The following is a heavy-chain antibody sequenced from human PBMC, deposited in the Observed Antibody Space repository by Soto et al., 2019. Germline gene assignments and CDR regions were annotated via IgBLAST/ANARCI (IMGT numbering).Heavy chain of an antibody. CDR1: GGTFSSYA. CDR3: ALHYGSGSNYYYYGMDV. V-gene: IGHV1-69*12. CDR2: IIPIFGTA. J-gene: IGHJ6*02. Sequence: QVQLVQSGAEVKKPGSSVKVSCKASGGTFSSYAISWVRQAPGQGLEWMGGIIPIFGTADYAQKFQGRVTITADESTSTAYMELSSMRSEDTAVYYCALHYGSGSNYYYYGMDVWGQGTTVTVSS. D-gene: IGHD3-10*01.